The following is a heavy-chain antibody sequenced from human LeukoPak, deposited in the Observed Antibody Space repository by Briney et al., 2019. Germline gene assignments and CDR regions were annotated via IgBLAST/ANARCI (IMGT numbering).Heavy chain of an antibody. Sequence: SQTLSLTCAISGDSVSSSTAVWNWIRQSPSRGLEWLGRTYFRSKWYNDYAVFVKSRLTINPETSKNQVSLQLNSLTPDDTAVYYCAGPCGTGAVGCSHWGQGTQVTVSS. CDR2: TYFRSKWYN. CDR1: GDSVSSSTAV. D-gene: IGHD2-21*01. V-gene: IGHV6-1*01. J-gene: IGHJ4*02. CDR3: AGPCGTGAVGCSH.